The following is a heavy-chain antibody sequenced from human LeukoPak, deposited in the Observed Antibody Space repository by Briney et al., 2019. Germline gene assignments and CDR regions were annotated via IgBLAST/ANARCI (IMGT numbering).Heavy chain of an antibody. J-gene: IGHJ6*02. Sequence: GRSLRLSCAASGFTFSRYSMHWVRQAPGKGLEWVAVISYDGTNKYYGDSVKGRFTMSRDNSKNTLSLQMTSLRDEDTAVYYCVRDQKQYYCYYYGMDVWGQGTTVTVSS. D-gene: IGHD4-11*01. V-gene: IGHV3-30-3*01. CDR1: GFTFSRYS. CDR2: ISYDGTNK. CDR3: VRDQKQYYCYYYGMDV.